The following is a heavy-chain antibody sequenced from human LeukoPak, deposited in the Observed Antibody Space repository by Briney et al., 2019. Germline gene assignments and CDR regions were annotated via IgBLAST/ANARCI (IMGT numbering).Heavy chain of an antibody. CDR2: IYYSGST. Sequence: PSETLSLTCTVSGGSISSGGYYWSWIRQHPGKGLEWIGYIYYSGSTYYNPSLKSRVTISVDTPKNQFSLKLSSVTAADTAVYYCARDGPLVDTAMVRFFDYWGQGTLVTVSS. D-gene: IGHD5-18*01. CDR1: GGSISSGGYY. J-gene: IGHJ4*02. V-gene: IGHV4-31*03. CDR3: ARDGPLVDTAMVRFFDY.